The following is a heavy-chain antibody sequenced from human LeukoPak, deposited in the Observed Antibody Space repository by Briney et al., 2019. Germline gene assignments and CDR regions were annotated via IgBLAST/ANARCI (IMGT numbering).Heavy chain of an antibody. V-gene: IGHV5-51*01. J-gene: IGHJ5*02. D-gene: IGHD6-13*01. CDR1: GYSFTSYW. Sequence: GESLKISCKGSGYSFTSYWIGLVRQMPGKGLEWMGIIYPGDSDTRYSPSFQGQVTISADKSISTAYLQWSSLKASDTAMYYCARHLIAAAGDNWFDPWGQGTLVTVSS. CDR2: IYPGDSDT. CDR3: ARHLIAAAGDNWFDP.